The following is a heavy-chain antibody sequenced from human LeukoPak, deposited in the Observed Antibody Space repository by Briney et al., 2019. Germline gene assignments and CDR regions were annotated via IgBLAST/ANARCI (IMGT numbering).Heavy chain of an antibody. D-gene: IGHD3-10*01. J-gene: IGHJ4*02. Sequence: SETLSLTCAVSGHSISSGYYWGWIRQPPGKGLEWIGSIYHSGSTYYNPSLKSRVTISVDTSKNQFSLKLSSVTAADTAVYYCARIGGFCGFGELCLDYWGQGTLVTVSS. V-gene: IGHV4-38-2*01. CDR2: IYHSGST. CDR1: GHSISSGYY. CDR3: ARIGGFCGFGELCLDY.